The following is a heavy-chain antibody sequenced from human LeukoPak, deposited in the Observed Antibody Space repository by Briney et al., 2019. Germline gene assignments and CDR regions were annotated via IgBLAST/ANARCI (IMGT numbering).Heavy chain of an antibody. CDR1: GGYFSGYY. CDR2: ISHSGST. CDR3: ARAMSRSYYPFDS. D-gene: IGHD1-26*01. J-gene: IGHJ4*02. V-gene: IGHV4-34*01. Sequence: SETLSLTCAVYGGYFSGYYWSWIRQPPGKGLEWIGEISHSGSTNYNPSLKTRVTISVDTSKNQFSLNLSSVTAADTAVYYCARAMSRSYYPFDSWGQGTLVTVSS.